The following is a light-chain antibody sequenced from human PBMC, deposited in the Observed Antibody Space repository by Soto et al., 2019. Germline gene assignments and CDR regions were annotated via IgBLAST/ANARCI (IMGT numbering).Light chain of an antibody. Sequence: ELVLTQSPATLSLSPGERATLSCRASQSVSSYLAWYQQKPGQAPRLLIYDASNRATGIPARFSGSGSGTDFTLTIGSLEPEDFAVYYCQQRSNWSTFGQGTRLEIK. J-gene: IGKJ5*01. CDR3: QQRSNWST. CDR1: QSVSSY. V-gene: IGKV3-11*01. CDR2: DAS.